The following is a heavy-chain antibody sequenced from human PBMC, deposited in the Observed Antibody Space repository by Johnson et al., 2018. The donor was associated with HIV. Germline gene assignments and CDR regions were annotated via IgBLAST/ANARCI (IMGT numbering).Heavy chain of an antibody. Sequence: MQLVESGGGVVQPGRSLRLSCAASGFTFSNAWMSWVRQAPGKGLEWVDRIKSKTDGGTTDYAAPVKGRFTISRDDSKNTLYLQMNSLKTEDSAVYYCTTGRPSSAAFDIWGQGTMVTVSS. J-gene: IGHJ3*02. V-gene: IGHV3-15*01. CDR3: TTGRPSSAAFDI. CDR1: GFTFSNAW. CDR2: IKSKTDGGTT.